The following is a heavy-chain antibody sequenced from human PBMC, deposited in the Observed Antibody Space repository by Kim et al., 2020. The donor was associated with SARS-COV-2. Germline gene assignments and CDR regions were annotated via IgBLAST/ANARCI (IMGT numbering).Heavy chain of an antibody. CDR3: MREPVTY. D-gene: IGHD4-17*01. J-gene: IGHJ4*02. V-gene: IGHV3-7*01. CDR2: DGSEA. Sequence: DGSEAYYADSVTGRFTSYRDDAKNSLYLQMNSLRAEDTAVYYCMREPVTYWGQGTLVIVSS.